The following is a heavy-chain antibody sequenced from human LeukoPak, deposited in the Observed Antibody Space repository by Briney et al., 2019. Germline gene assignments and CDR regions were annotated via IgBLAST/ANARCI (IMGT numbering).Heavy chain of an antibody. Sequence: SETLSLTCTVSGGSISSYYWSWIRQPPGKGLEWIGYIYYSGSTNYNPSLKSRVTISVDTSKNQFSLKLSSVTAADTAVYYCARTVWFGESSGFDYWGQGTLVTVSS. CDR1: GGSISSYY. D-gene: IGHD3-10*01. V-gene: IGHV4-59*01. CDR2: IYYSGST. J-gene: IGHJ4*02. CDR3: ARTVWFGESSGFDY.